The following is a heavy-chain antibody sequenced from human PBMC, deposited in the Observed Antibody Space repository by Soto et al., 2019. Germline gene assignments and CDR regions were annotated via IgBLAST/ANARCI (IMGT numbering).Heavy chain of an antibody. CDR1: GYTFTSYA. V-gene: IGHV1-3*01. D-gene: IGHD3-10*01. CDR3: AREGATYYYGSGSYSGFDY. CDR2: INAGNGNT. J-gene: IGHJ4*02. Sequence: ASVKVSCKASGYTFTSYAMHWVRQAPGQRLEWMGWINAGNGNTKYSQKFQGRVTITRDTSASTAYMELSSLRSEDTAVYYRAREGATYYYGSGSYSGFDYWGQGTLVTVSS.